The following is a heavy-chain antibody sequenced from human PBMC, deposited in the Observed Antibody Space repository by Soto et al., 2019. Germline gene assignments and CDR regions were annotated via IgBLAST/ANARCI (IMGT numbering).Heavy chain of an antibody. CDR3: VRQGIDSVPGLADV. Sequence: QVQLQQSGPRLVKPSETLSLTCTVSSGPSRSYNWGWIRQSPRRGLEWIGYVYYTGDTAYNPSLTXXVXXSAATSTNTISLLLTSVTAADTAGFYCVRQGIDSVPGLADVWGQGTTVTVSS. CDR1: SGPSRSYN. J-gene: IGHJ6*02. V-gene: IGHV4-59*08. D-gene: IGHD2-15*01. CDR2: VYYTGDT.